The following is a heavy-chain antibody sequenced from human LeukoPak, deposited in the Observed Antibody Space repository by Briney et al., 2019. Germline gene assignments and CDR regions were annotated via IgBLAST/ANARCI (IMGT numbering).Heavy chain of an antibody. V-gene: IGHV4-34*01. Sequence: SETLSLTCAVYGGSFSGYYWSWIRQPPGKGLEWIGEINHSGSTIYNPSLKSRVTISVDTSKNQFSLKLSSVTAADTAVYYCARQGVVVPAAIRIWGQGTLVTVSS. D-gene: IGHD2-2*01. CDR2: INHSGST. J-gene: IGHJ4*02. CDR1: GGSFSGYY. CDR3: ARQGVVVPAAIRI.